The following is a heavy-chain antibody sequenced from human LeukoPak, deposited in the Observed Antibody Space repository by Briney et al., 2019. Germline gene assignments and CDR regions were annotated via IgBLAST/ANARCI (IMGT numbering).Heavy chain of an antibody. CDR2: IIPILGIA. J-gene: IGHJ4*02. V-gene: IGHV1-69*04. CDR1: GGTFSSYA. CDR3: ARDRIIYYYDSSGYYFDY. D-gene: IGHD3-22*01. Sequence: ASVKVSCKASGGTFSSYAISWVRQAPGQGLEWMGRIIPILGIANYAQKFQGRVTITADKSTSTAYMELSRLRSEDTAVYYCARDRIIYYYDSSGYYFDYWGQGTLVTVSS.